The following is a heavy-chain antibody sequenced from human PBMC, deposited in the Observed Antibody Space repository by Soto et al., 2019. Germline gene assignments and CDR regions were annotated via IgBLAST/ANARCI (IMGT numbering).Heavy chain of an antibody. D-gene: IGHD2-8*01. CDR1: GFTFSSYW. CDR3: ARAAIPLGYCTNGVCPKSN. CDR2: IKQDGSEK. V-gene: IGHV3-7*01. Sequence: GGSLRLSCAASGFTFSSYWMSWVRQAPGKGLEWVANIKQDGSEKYYVDSVKGRFTISRDNAKNSLYLQMNSLRAEDTAVYYCARAAIPLGYCTNGVCPKSNWGQGTLVTVSS. J-gene: IGHJ4*02.